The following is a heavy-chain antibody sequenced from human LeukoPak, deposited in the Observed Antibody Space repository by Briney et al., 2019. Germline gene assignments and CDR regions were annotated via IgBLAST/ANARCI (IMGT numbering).Heavy chain of an antibody. CDR1: GFTFSSYW. CDR3: AREKNLAY. V-gene: IGHV3-7*01. D-gene: IGHD2/OR15-2a*01. Sequence: PGGSLRLSCAASGFTFSSYWMSWIRQPPGEGLEWMAKIRPDGSDKYYVDSVKGRFTISRDNAKNSLYIQMNSLRGDATAVYYCAREKNLAYWGQGTLVTVSS. J-gene: IGHJ4*02. CDR2: IRPDGSDK.